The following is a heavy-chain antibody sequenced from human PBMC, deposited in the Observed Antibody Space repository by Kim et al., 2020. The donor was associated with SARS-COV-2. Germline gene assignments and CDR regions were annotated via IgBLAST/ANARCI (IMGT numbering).Heavy chain of an antibody. J-gene: IGHJ4*02. D-gene: IGHD3-9*01. CDR3: AKVAKWGGYDILTSYYRPCGS. Sequence: GGSLRLSCAASGVTFSSYAMSWVRQAPGKGLEWVSGISGSGGSTYYADSVKGRFTISRDNSKNMLYLQMNSLRAEDTAVYYCAKVAKWGGYDILTSYYRPCGSGGQEPLVTVSS. V-gene: IGHV3-23*01. CDR1: GVTFSSYA. CDR2: ISGSGGST.